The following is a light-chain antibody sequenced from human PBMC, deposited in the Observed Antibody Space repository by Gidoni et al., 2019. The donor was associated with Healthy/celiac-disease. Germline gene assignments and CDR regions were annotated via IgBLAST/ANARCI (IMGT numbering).Light chain of an antibody. V-gene: IGLV2-23*02. CDR2: EVS. Sequence: QSALTQPASVAGSPGQSFTPSCTGTSSDVASYNLVSWYQQHPGKAPKPMIYEVSKRPSGVSNRFSGSKSGNTASLTISGLQAEDEADYYCCSYAGSSTYVFGTGTKVTVL. CDR1: SSDVASYNL. CDR3: CSYAGSSTYV. J-gene: IGLJ1*01.